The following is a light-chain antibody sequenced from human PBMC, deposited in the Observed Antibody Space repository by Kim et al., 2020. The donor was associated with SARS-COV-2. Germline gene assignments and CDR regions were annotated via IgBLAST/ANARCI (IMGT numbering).Light chain of an antibody. CDR1: RSDVGGYSY. CDR2: DVS. J-gene: IGLJ1*01. V-gene: IGLV2-11*01. CDR3: CSYAGSYTYV. Sequence: GQSVTISCTGTRSDVGGYSYVSWYKQHQGKAPKLMIYDVSKRPSGVPDRFSGSKSGNTASLTISGLQAEDEADYYCCSYAGSYTYVFGTGTKVTVL.